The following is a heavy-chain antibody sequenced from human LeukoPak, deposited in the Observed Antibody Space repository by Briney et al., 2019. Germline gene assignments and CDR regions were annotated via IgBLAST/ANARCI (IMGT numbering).Heavy chain of an antibody. CDR2: XXXXXXSX. CDR3: ARDLRGPESPWP. CDR1: GYTFTDYY. V-gene: IGHV1-2*02. D-gene: IGHD3-10*01. Sequence: ASVKVSCKASGYTFTDYYMHXXXXXPGQXXXXXGXXXXXXXSXSYTXXFXGXVXMXXDXSISTAYMELSMLSSDDTALYYCARDLRGPESPWPWGQGTLVTVSS. J-gene: IGHJ4*02.